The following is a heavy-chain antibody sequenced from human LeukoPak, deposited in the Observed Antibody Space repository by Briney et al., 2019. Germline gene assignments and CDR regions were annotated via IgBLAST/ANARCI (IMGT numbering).Heavy chain of an antibody. Sequence: GGSLRLSCAASGFTFSSYAMSRVRQAPGKGLEWVSAISGSGSSTYYADSVKGRFTISRDNSKNTLYLQMNSLRAEDTAVYYCARGGFDGSHFDYWGQGTLVTVSS. V-gene: IGHV3-23*01. CDR1: GFTFSSYA. CDR2: ISGSGSST. CDR3: ARGGFDGSHFDY. J-gene: IGHJ4*02. D-gene: IGHD3-10*01.